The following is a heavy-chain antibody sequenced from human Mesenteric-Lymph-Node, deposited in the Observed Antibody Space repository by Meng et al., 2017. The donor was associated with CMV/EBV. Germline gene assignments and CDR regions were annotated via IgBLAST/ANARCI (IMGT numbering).Heavy chain of an antibody. J-gene: IGHJ5*02. D-gene: IGHD4-17*01. V-gene: IGHV3-53*01. CDR3: ARDRDYGDSNWFDP. Sequence: GESLKISCAASGFTVSSNYMSWVRQAPGKGLEWVSVIYNGGSTYYADSVKGRFTISRDNSKNTLYLQMNSLRAEDTAVYYCARDRDYGDSNWFDPWGQGTLVTVSS. CDR1: GFTVSSNY. CDR2: IYNGGST.